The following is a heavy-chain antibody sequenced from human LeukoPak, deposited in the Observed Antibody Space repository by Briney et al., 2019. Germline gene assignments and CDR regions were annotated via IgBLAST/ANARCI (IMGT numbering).Heavy chain of an antibody. CDR2: IYYSGST. D-gene: IGHD2-2*01. J-gene: IGHJ3*01. Sequence: PSETLSLTCTISGVSLSSDKYYWSWIRQRPGKGLEWIGHIYYSGSTSCNPSLKSRVSMSVYASKRQFSLTLPSVTAADTAVYSCATPSCRTISCLDVFDVWGQGTVVTVSS. V-gene: IGHV4-31*03. CDR1: GVSLSSDKYY. CDR3: ATPSCRTISCLDVFDV.